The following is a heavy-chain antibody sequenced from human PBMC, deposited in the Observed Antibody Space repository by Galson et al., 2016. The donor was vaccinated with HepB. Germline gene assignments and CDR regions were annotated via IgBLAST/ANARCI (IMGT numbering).Heavy chain of an antibody. D-gene: IGHD4/OR15-4a*01. J-gene: IGHJ4*02. V-gene: IGHV3-15*01. CDR2: IKRKSAGGTP. CDR3: RMVGAALSRDF. Sequence: SLRLSCAASGFTSNNSGFSFRNVWMSWVRQAPGKGLEWVGRIKRKSAGGTPDYAPPVKGRFTISRDDSKNTTYLQMNSLKTEDTGIYYCRMVGAALSRDFWGQGTQVTVSS. CDR1: GFTSNNSGFSFRNVW.